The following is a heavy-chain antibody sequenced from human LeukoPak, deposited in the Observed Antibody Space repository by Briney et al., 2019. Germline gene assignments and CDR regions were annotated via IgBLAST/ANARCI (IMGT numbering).Heavy chain of an antibody. CDR1: GYTLTELS. CDR3: ARDPFSRNSRTVVPAATSHNWFDP. V-gene: IGHV1-24*01. Sequence: ASVKVSCKVSGYTLTELSMHWVRQAPGKGLEWMGGFDPEDGETIYAQKFQGRVTMTTDTSTSTAYMELRSLRSDDTAVYYCARDPFSRNSRTVVPAATSHNWFDPWGQGTLVTVSS. D-gene: IGHD2-2*01. J-gene: IGHJ5*02. CDR2: FDPEDGET.